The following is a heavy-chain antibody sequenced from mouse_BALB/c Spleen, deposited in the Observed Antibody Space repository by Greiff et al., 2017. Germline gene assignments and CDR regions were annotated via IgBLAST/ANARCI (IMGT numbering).Heavy chain of an antibody. V-gene: IGHV2-6-2*01. D-gene: IGHD2-1*01. CDR3: ARHSTRYWYFDV. Sequence: VQLQQSGPDLVAPSQSLSITCTVSGFSLTSYGVHWVRQPPGKGLEWLVVIWSDGSTTYNSALKSRLSISKDNSKSQVFLRMNSLQTDDTAMYYCARHSTRYWYFDVWGAGTTVTVSS. CDR2: IWSDGST. CDR1: GFSLTSYG. J-gene: IGHJ1*01.